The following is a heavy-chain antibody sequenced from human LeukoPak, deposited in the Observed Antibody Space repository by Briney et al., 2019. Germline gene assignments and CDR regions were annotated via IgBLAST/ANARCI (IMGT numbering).Heavy chain of an antibody. CDR3: ARGAAARREGDHYFYHMDV. CDR2: TIPAFGAT. Sequence: SVKVSCKASGGSLSSKAINWVRQASGQGLEWMGGTIPAFGATKYAQKFQGRVTITTDESTNTAYMELSSLRSEDTALYFCARGAAARREGDHYFYHMDVWGKGTTVIVSS. V-gene: IGHV1-69*05. CDR1: GGSLSSKA. J-gene: IGHJ6*03. D-gene: IGHD6-6*01.